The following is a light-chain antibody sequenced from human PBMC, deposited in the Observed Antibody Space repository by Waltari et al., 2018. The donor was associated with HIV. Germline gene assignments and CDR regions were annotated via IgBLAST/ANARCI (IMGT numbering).Light chain of an antibody. Sequence: DIVMSQSPASLAVSLGERAATTCKSRQSLFYSSNHRTYVIWYQQKPRQPPKRRIYWASFRESGFPERSSGSASGTDFTLSISSLQADDVAVYDCHQYYTAPYTFGQGTNLEIK. CDR3: HQYYTAPYT. J-gene: IGKJ2*01. V-gene: IGKV4-1*01. CDR1: QSLFYSSNHRTY. CDR2: WAS.